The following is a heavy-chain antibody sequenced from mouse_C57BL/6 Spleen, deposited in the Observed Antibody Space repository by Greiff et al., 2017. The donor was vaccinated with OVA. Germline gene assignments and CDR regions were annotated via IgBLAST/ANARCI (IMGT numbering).Heavy chain of an antibody. CDR3: TTPHYYGSSVLSMDY. Sequence: EVQLQQSGAELVRPGASVKLSCTASGFNIKDYYMHWVKQRPEQGLEWIGRIDPEDGDTEYAPKFQGKATMTADTSSNTAYLQLSSLTSEDTAVYYCTTPHYYGSSVLSMDYWGQGTSVTVSS. D-gene: IGHD1-1*01. J-gene: IGHJ4*01. V-gene: IGHV14-1*01. CDR1: GFNIKDYY. CDR2: IDPEDGDT.